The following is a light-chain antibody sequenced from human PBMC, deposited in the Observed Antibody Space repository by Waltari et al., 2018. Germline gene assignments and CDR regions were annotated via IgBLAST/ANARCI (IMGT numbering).Light chain of an antibody. CDR3: QKYGSLPAT. J-gene: IGKJ1*01. V-gene: IGKV3-20*01. CDR1: QSISRY. Sequence: EIMLTRSPGTLSLSPGERATLSCRASQSISRYLAWYQHKPGQAPRLIIYDASSRATGIPDRFSGSGSGTDFSLTISRLEPEDFAVYYCQKYGSLPATFGQGTKVEIK. CDR2: DAS.